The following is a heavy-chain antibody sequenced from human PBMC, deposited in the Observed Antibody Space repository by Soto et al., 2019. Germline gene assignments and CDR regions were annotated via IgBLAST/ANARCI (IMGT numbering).Heavy chain of an antibody. Sequence: GGSLRLSCAASGFTFSSYAMTWVRQAPGKGLQWVSAFSGSGGRTYYADSVKGRFTFSRDNSKNTLYLQMNSLRTEDTAVYYCARNYGDYIYGMDVWGQGTTVTVSS. V-gene: IGHV3-23*01. D-gene: IGHD4-17*01. CDR2: FSGSGGRT. CDR3: ARNYGDYIYGMDV. CDR1: GFTFSSYA. J-gene: IGHJ6*02.